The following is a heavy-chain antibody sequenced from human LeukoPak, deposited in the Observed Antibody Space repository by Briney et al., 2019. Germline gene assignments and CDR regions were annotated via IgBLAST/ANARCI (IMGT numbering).Heavy chain of an antibody. D-gene: IGHD6-6*01. CDR3: ARKGRVSSGFDY. Sequence: SVKVSCKASGYTFTSYDINWVRQATGQGLEWMGWMNPNSGNTGYAQKFQGRVTMTRNTSISTAYMELSSLRSGDTAVYYCARKGRVSSGFDYWGQGTLVTVSS. J-gene: IGHJ4*02. CDR1: GYTFTSYD. V-gene: IGHV1-8*01. CDR2: MNPNSGNT.